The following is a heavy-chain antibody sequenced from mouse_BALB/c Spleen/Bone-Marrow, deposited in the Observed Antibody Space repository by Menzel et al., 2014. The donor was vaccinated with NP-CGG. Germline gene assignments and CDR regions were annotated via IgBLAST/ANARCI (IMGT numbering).Heavy chain of an antibody. CDR3: TSGDPLYARDY. CDR1: GFNIKDTY. Sequence: VQMKESGAELVKPGASVNLSCTASGFNIKDTYMHWVKQRPEQGLEWIGWIDPANGNAKYDPSFQDKATITADTSSNTSYLHLSSLTSEDTAVYYCTSGDPLYARDYWGQGTSVTVSS. CDR2: IDPANGNA. V-gene: IGHV14-3*02. J-gene: IGHJ4*01.